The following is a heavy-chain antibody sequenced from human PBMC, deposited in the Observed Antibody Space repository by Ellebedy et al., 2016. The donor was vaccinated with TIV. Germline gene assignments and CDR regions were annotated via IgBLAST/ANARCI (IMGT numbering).Heavy chain of an antibody. CDR3: ARLRYFDSYYYGMDV. Sequence: MPSETLSLTCTVSGASISTGDYYWSWIRQPPGKDLEWIGYIYYSGSTNYNPSLKSRVTISVDTSKNQFSLKLSSVTAADTAVYYCARLRYFDSYYYGMDVWGQGTTVTVSS. V-gene: IGHV4-61*08. J-gene: IGHJ6*02. CDR1: GASISTGDYY. D-gene: IGHD3-9*01. CDR2: IYYSGST.